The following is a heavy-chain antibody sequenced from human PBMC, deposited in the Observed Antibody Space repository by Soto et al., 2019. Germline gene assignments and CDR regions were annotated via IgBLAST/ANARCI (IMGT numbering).Heavy chain of an antibody. CDR1: GFTFSDYY. CDR2: ISSSSSYT. D-gene: IGHD4-17*01. V-gene: IGHV3-11*06. CDR3: ARNGRAYYYYGMDV. J-gene: IGHJ6*02. Sequence: GGSLRLSCAASGFTFSDYYMSWIRQAPGKGLEWVSYISSSSSYTNYADSVKGRFTISRDNAKNSPYLQMNSLRAEDTAVYYCARNGRAYYYYGMDVWGQGTTVTVSS.